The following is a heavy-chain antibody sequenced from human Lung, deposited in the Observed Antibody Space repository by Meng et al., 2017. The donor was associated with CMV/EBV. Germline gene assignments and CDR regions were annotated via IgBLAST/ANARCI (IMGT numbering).Heavy chain of an antibody. CDR2: ITTDSRYI. Sequence: ESLKISCAASGFTFNSYSMNWVRQAPGKGLEWISSITTDSRYIYYAASVKGRFTISRDNTKDSLYLQMDGLGADDTAVYLCARHRYFFDTWGQGTPVTVSS. V-gene: IGHV3-21*04. J-gene: IGHJ4*02. CDR3: ARHRYFFDT. CDR1: GFTFNSYS. D-gene: IGHD3-9*01.